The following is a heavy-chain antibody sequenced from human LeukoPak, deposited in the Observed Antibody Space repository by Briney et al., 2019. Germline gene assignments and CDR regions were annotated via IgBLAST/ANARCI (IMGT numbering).Heavy chain of an antibody. CDR2: VNTDGSDI. J-gene: IGHJ4*02. V-gene: IGHV3-74*01. CDR3: ARDSPLHANDFDY. Sequence: GGSLRLSSAASGFTFSSYWMHWVRPAPAEGLVWVSHVNTDGSDISYADAVKGRFTVSRDKSADTLYLQMNNLRVEDTAVYSCARDSPLHANDFDYWGQGILVTVSS. CDR1: GFTFSSYW. D-gene: IGHD2-15*01.